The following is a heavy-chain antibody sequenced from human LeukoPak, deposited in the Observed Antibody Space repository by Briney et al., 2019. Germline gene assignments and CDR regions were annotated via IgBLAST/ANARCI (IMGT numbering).Heavy chain of an antibody. CDR1: GFTFSSYA. CDR2: IYYSGST. D-gene: IGHD3-22*01. CDR3: ARPYGAYYYDSSGYPSSFDY. V-gene: IGHV4-39*01. J-gene: IGHJ4*02. Sequence: GSLRLSCAASGFTFSSYAMSWVRQPPGKGLEWIGSIYYSGSTYYNPSLKSRVTISVDTSKNQFSLKLSSVTAADTAVYYCARPYGAYYYDSSGYPSSFDYWGQGTLVTVSS.